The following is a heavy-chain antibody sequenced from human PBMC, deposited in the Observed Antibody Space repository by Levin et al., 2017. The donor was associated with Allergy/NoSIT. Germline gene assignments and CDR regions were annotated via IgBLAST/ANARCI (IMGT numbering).Heavy chain of an antibody. V-gene: IGHV4-34*01. J-gene: IGHJ4*02. CDR3: ARGVEVPSQYYFDY. CDR2: INLSGTT. Sequence: SETLSLTCAVNGESFSGYFWTWIRQSPGKGLEWIGQINLSGTTTYNPSFKSRVALSVDPTKKQFSLRLSALTAADTAVYFCARGVEVPSQYYFDYWGQGNLVTVSS. D-gene: IGHD3-22*01. CDR1: GESFSGYF.